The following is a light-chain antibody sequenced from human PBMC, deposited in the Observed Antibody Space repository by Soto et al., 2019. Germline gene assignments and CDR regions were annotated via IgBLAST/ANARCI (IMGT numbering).Light chain of an antibody. CDR2: KAS. CDR1: QSISSY. V-gene: IGKV1-5*03. CDR3: QQYGSSQGT. J-gene: IGKJ1*01. Sequence: DIQMTQSPSSLSASVGDRVTITCRASQSISSYLHWYQQKPGKAPKLLIYKASSLESGVPSRFSGSGSGTDFTLTISRLEPEDFAVYYCQQYGSSQGTFGQGTKVDIK.